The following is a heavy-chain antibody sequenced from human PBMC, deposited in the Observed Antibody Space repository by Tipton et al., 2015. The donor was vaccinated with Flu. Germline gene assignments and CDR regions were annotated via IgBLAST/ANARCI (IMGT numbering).Heavy chain of an antibody. V-gene: IGHV3-74*01. CDR3: VRAIAAAGSR. D-gene: IGHD6-13*01. CDR2: SNLDGSDT. CDR1: GFVFNSYW. Sequence: SLRLSCEASGFVFNSYWMHWVRLTPGKGLEWVSRSNLDGSDTAYAGSVKGRFNISRDNAKNSLYLQMNSLRVEDTAVYYCVRAIAAAGSRWGQGTLVTVSS. J-gene: IGHJ4*02.